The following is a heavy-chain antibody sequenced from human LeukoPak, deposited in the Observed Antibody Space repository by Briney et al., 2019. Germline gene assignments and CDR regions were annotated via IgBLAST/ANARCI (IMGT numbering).Heavy chain of an antibody. CDR3: AREYIAAAAGWFDP. CDR2: IYTSAST. CDR1: GGSISSYY. D-gene: IGHD6-13*01. V-gene: IGHV4-4*07. Sequence: SETLSLTCTVSGGSISSYYWSWIRQPAGKGLEWIGRIYTSASTNYNPSLKSRVTMSVDTSKNQFSLKLSSVTAADTAVYYCAREYIAAAAGWFDPWGQGTLVTVSS. J-gene: IGHJ5*02.